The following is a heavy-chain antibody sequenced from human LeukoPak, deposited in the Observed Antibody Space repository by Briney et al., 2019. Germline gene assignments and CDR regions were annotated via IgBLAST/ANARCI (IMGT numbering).Heavy chain of an antibody. CDR3: ARGGRRDNWNYATDY. CDR1: GGSISSYY. D-gene: IGHD1-7*01. CDR2: IYYSGST. J-gene: IGHJ4*02. V-gene: IGHV4-59*12. Sequence: SETLSLTCTVSGGSISSYYWSWIRQPPGKGLEWIGYIYYSGSTNYNPSLKSRVTISVDTSKNQFSLKLSSVTAADTAVYYCARGGRRDNWNYATDYWGQGTLVTVSS.